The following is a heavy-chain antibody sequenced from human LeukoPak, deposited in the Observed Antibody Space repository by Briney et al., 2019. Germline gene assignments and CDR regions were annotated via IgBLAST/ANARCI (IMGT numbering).Heavy chain of an antibody. CDR1: GFTFSSYA. CDR2: ISGSGGSI. Sequence: GGSLRLSCAASGFTFSSYAMSWVRQAPGKGLEWVSVISGSGGSIDYADFVRGRFTISRDNSKNTLYLQMNSLRAEDTAVYYCAKYVGLRRNYHDSSGPPTYFDYWGQGTLVTVSS. CDR3: AKYVGLRRNYHDSSGPPTYFDY. D-gene: IGHD3-22*01. V-gene: IGHV3-23*01. J-gene: IGHJ4*02.